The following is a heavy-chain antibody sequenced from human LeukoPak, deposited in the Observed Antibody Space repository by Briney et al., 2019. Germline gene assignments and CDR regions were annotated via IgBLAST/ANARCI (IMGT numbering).Heavy chain of an antibody. V-gene: IGHV4-59*12. CDR1: GGSISSYY. CDR2: IYYSGST. J-gene: IGHJ5*02. D-gene: IGHD5-24*01. Sequence: SETLSLTCTVSGGSISSYYWSWIRQPPGKGLEWIGYIYYSGSTYYNPSLKSRVTISVDTSKNQFSLKLSSVTAADTAVYYCARDRLQPRWWFDPWGQGTLVTVSS. CDR3: ARDRLQPRWWFDP.